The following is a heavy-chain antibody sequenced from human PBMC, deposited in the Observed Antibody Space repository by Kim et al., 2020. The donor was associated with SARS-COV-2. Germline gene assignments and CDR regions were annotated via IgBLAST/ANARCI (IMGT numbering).Heavy chain of an antibody. Sequence: SETLSLTCTVSGGSISSSSYYWGWIRQPPGKGLEWIGSIYYSGSTYYNPSLKSRVTISVDTSKNQFSLKLSSLTAADTAVYYCARDGLPYSSSSQGLDYWGQGTLVTVSS. CDR2: IYYSGST. CDR1: GGSISSSSYY. V-gene: IGHV4-39*02. CDR3: ARDGLPYSSSSQGLDY. J-gene: IGHJ4*02. D-gene: IGHD6-6*01.